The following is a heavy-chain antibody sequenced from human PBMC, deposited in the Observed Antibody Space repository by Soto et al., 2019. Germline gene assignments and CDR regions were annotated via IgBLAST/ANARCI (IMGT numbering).Heavy chain of an antibody. D-gene: IGHD5-18*01. CDR2: IYYSGST. Sequence: QVQLQESGPGLVKPSETLSLTCTVSGGSISSYYWSWIRQPPGKGLEWIGYIYYSGSTNYNPSLKSRVTISVDTSKNQFSLKLSSVTAADTAVYYCARFGRNYSYGFDYWGQGTLVTVSS. CDR1: GGSISSYY. V-gene: IGHV4-59*01. CDR3: ARFGRNYSYGFDY. J-gene: IGHJ4*02.